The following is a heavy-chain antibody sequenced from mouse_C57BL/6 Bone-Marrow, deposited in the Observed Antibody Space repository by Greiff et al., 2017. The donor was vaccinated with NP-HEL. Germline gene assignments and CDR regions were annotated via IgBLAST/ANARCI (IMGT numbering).Heavy chain of an antibody. D-gene: IGHD1-1*01. J-gene: IGHJ1*03. CDR3: TDSITTVVATEYFDV. Sequence: VQLQQSGAELVRPGASVKLSCTASGFNIKDDYMHWVKQRPEQGLEWIGWIDPENGDTEYASKFKGKATITADTSSNTAYLQLSSLTSEDTAVYYCTDSITTVVATEYFDVWGTGTTVTVSS. CDR2: IDPENGDT. V-gene: IGHV14-4*01. CDR1: GFNIKDDY.